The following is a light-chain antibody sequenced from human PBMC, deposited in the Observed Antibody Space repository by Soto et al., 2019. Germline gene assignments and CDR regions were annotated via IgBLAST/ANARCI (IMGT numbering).Light chain of an antibody. Sequence: EIVLTQSPGTLSLSPGERATLSCRASQSVSSSYLAWYQQKPGQAPRLLIYGASSRAAGTPDRFSGSGSGTDFTLTISRLEPEDFGWYYCQQYGRPYTFGQGTKLEIK. V-gene: IGKV3-20*01. J-gene: IGKJ2*01. CDR2: GAS. CDR1: QSVSSSY. CDR3: QQYGRPYT.